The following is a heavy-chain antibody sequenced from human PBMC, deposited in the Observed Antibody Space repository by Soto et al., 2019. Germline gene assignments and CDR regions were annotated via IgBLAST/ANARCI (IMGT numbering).Heavy chain of an antibody. J-gene: IGHJ6*03. CDR2: IYSGGST. CDR1: GFTVSSNY. V-gene: IGHV3-53*04. D-gene: IGHD2-15*01. CDR3: ARDRRMSYYYYMDV. Sequence: PGGSLRLSCAASGFTVSSNYMSWVRQAPGKGLEWVSVIYSGGSTYYADSVKGRSTISRHNSRNTLYLQMNSLRAEDTAVYYCARDRRMSYYYYMDVWGKGTTVTVSS.